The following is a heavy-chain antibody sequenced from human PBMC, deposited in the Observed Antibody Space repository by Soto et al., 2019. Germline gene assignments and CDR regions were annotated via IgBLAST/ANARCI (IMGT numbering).Heavy chain of an antibody. V-gene: IGHV4-59*08. CDR2: ISYSGST. J-gene: IGHJ4*02. CDR1: GGSFSSISNHY. Sequence: SETLSLTCTFSGGSFSSISNHYCSWIRQPPGKVLVWIGYISYSGSTSYNPSLKSRLIISVDTSQNQVSLKLYSVTAADTAMYYCARQVVTASSPIYYFDYWGQGILVTVSS. D-gene: IGHD2-21*02. CDR3: ARQVVTASSPIYYFDY.